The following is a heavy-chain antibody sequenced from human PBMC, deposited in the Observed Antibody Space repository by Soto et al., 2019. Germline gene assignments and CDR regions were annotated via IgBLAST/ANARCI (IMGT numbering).Heavy chain of an antibody. CDR3: AASGSYYYYYGMDV. J-gene: IGHJ6*02. Sequence: SQALSLTCAISGDSVSSDSAAWNWIRQSPSRGLEWLGRTYYRSKWYNDYAVSVKSRITINPDTSKNQFSLQLNSVTPEDTAVYYCAASGSYYYYYGMDVWGQGTTVTVSS. CDR2: TYYRSKWYN. CDR1: GDSVSSDSAA. V-gene: IGHV6-1*01. D-gene: IGHD1-26*01.